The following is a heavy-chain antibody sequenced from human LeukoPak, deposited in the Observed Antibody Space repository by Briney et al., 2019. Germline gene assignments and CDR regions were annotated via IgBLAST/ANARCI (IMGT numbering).Heavy chain of an antibody. CDR2: INGNGGAT. D-gene: IGHD3-3*01. V-gene: IGHV3-23*01. CDR3: AKGGAYYDFSFDP. Sequence: GGSLRLSCAASGFTFRSYAMNWVRQAPGKGLEWVSTINGNGGATYYADSVRGRFTISRDNSKNTLYLQVNSLRAEDTAVYYCAKGGAYYDFSFDPWGRGTLVTVSS. J-gene: IGHJ5*02. CDR1: GFTFRSYA.